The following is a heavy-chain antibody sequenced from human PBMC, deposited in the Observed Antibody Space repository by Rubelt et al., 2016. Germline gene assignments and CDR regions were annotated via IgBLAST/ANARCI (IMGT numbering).Heavy chain of an antibody. CDR3: SRLRGYCTNGVCPPVE. J-gene: IGHJ4*02. CDR1: GFTFSGSA. Sequence: GFTFSGSAMHWVRQASGKGLEWVGRIRSKANGYGTAYVASVKGRFTISRDDSRNTAYLQMNSLKTEDTAVYYCSRLRGYCTNGVCPPVEWGQGTLVTVSS. V-gene: IGHV3-73*01. D-gene: IGHD2-8*01. CDR2: IRSKANGYGT.